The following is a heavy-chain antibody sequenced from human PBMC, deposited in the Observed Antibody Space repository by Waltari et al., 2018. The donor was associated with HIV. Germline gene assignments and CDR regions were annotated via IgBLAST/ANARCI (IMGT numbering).Heavy chain of an antibody. Sequence: EVHLVESGGGMVKPGGSLRLSCAASVFTFSVYSMTWVRQAPGKGLEWVSTIDSRSSYIDYADSVRGRFTISRDNAKNSLFLQMDSLRAEDTAFYYCANAAVAGLGALENWGQGTAVTVSS. J-gene: IGHJ3*02. V-gene: IGHV3-21*04. CDR3: ANAAVAGLGALEN. D-gene: IGHD6-19*01. CDR2: IDSRSSYI. CDR1: VFTFSVYS.